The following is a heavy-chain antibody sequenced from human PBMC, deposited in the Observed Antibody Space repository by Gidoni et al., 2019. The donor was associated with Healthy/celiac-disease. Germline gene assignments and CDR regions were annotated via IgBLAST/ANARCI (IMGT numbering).Heavy chain of an antibody. CDR2: YGGST. Sequence: YGGSTNYNPSLKSRVTISVDTSKNQFSLKLSSVTAADTAVYYCARGFSRIPQELLPAHWGQGTLVTVSS. D-gene: IGHD1-26*01. CDR3: ARGFSRIPQELLPAH. J-gene: IGHJ4*02. V-gene: IGHV4-59*09.